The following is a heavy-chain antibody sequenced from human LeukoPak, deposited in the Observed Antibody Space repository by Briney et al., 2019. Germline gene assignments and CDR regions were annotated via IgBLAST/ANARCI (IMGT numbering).Heavy chain of an antibody. Sequence: TSETLSLTCAVSGGSISSGGYSWSWIRQPPGKGLEWIGYIYHSGSTYYNPSLKSRVTISVDTSKNQFSLMLTSVTASDTAVYFCGGAATGTVGWFDPWGQGTLVTVSS. CDR1: GGSISSGGYS. V-gene: IGHV4-30-2*01. J-gene: IGHJ5*02. CDR3: GGAATGTVGWFDP. D-gene: IGHD6-13*01. CDR2: IYHSGST.